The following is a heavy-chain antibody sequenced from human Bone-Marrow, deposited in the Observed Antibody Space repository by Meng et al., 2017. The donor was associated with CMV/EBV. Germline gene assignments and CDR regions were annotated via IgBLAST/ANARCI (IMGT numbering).Heavy chain of an antibody. CDR2: INAYSGDT. J-gene: IGHJ6*02. D-gene: IGHD3-16*01. Sequence: ASVKVSCKASGYTFIGHHMHWVRQAPGQGLEWMGWINAYSGDTKYAQKFQGRVTLTRDTSISTAYMELSRLRPDDTAVYYCARGNIMIQAYHHHGVDVWGQGTTVTVSS. CDR3: ARGNIMIQAYHHHGVDV. V-gene: IGHV1-2*02. CDR1: GYTFIGHH.